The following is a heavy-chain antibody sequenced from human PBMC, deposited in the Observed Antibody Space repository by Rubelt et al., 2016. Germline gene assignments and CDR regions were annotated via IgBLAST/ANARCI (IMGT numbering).Heavy chain of an antibody. CDR3: ARRRRYSGSSYWYFDL. V-gene: IGHV4-34*01. CDR1: GGSFSGYY. CDR2: INHSGST. J-gene: IGHJ2*01. D-gene: IGHD1-26*01. Sequence: QVQLQQWGAGLLKPSETLSLTCAVYGGSFSGYYWSWIRQPPGKGLEWIGEINHSGSTNYNPSLKSRVTRSVDTSKNQFALKLRSVTAADTAVYYCARRRRYSGSSYWYFDLWGRGTLVTVSS.